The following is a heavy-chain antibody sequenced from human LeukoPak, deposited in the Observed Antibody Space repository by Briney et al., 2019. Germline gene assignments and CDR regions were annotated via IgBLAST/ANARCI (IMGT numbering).Heavy chain of an antibody. Sequence: GGALRLSCAASVFTFSRYWMSWVGQARGKGVDGVANIKQDGCEKYYVDSVKGRFTISRDNAKNSLYLQMNSLRAEDTAVYYCARVGCSGGSCYSGRGPFDPWGQGTLVTVSS. CDR2: IKQDGCEK. D-gene: IGHD2-15*01. CDR1: VFTFSRYW. CDR3: ARVGCSGGSCYSGRGPFDP. V-gene: IGHV3-7*01. J-gene: IGHJ5*02.